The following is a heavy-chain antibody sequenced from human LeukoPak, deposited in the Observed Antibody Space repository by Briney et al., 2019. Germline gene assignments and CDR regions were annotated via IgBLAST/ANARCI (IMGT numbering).Heavy chain of an antibody. Sequence: ASVKVSCTASGGTFSSYAISWVRQAPGQGLEWMGGIIPIFGTANYAQKFQGRVTITADESTSTAYMELSSLRSEDTAVYYCARTDSSGYYFDYWGQGTLVTVSS. J-gene: IGHJ4*02. CDR3: ARTDSSGYYFDY. CDR2: IIPIFGTA. D-gene: IGHD3-22*01. CDR1: GGTFSSYA. V-gene: IGHV1-69*13.